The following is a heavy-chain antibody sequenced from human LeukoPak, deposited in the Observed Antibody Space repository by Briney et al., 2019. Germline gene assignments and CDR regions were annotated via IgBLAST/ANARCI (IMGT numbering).Heavy chain of an antibody. CDR3: ATYSYTGDYYAFDI. J-gene: IGHJ3*02. CDR1: GYSFTSYW. D-gene: IGHD3-9*01. CDR2: IYPGDSNT. Sequence: GESLKISCKGSGYSFTSYWIGWVRQMPGKGLEWMGIIYPGDSNTQYTPSFQDQVTISVDKSITTAYLQWSRLKASDTAMYYCATYSYTGDYYAFDIWGQGTMVTVSS. V-gene: IGHV5-51*01.